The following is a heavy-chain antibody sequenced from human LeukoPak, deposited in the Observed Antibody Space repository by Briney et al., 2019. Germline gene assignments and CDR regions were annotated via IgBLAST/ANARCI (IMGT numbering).Heavy chain of an antibody. CDR2: IYYSGST. J-gene: IGHJ6*02. CDR1: GGSISSYY. V-gene: IGHV4-59*01. Sequence: SETLSLTCTVSGGSISSYYWSWIRQPPGKGLEWIGYIYYSGSTNYNPSLKSRVTISVDTSKNQFSLKLSSVTAADTAVYYCARARFDIVVVVAAQPRRNYYYGMDVWGQGTTVTVSS. CDR3: ARARFDIVVVVAAQPRRNYYYGMDV. D-gene: IGHD2-15*01.